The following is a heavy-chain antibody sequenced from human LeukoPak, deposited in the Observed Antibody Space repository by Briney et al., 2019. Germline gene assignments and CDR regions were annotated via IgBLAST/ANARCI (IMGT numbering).Heavy chain of an antibody. J-gene: IGHJ4*02. D-gene: IGHD5-18*01. Sequence: PGGSLRLSCAASGFTFSSYGMHWVRQAPGKGLEWVAVIWYDGSNKYYADSVKGRFTISRDNSKNTLYLQMNSLRAEDTAVYYCARDPATDTAMVNFDYWGQGTLVTVSS. V-gene: IGHV3-33*01. CDR1: GFTFSSYG. CDR3: ARDPATDTAMVNFDY. CDR2: IWYDGSNK.